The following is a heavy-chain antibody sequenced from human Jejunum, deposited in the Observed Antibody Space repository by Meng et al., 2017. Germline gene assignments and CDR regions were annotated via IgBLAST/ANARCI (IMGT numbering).Heavy chain of an antibody. V-gene: IGHV4-34*02. D-gene: IGHD1-26*01. J-gene: IGHJ4*02. CDR2: FTRGGTT. CDR3: ARHEVDFDN. Sequence: QLQLQQWGAGLLKPSETLSLPCAVYGGSISGYFWSWIRQAPGEGLEWVGEFTRGGTTNYNPSLKSRVTISADTSKNQFSLTLSSVSAADTAVYYCARHEVDFDNWGQGTLVTVSS. CDR1: GGSISGYF.